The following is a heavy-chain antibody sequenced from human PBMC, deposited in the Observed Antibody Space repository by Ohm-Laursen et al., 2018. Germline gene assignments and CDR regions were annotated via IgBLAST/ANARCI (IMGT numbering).Heavy chain of an antibody. CDR2: IYDSGST. CDR3: ARARGTMVRGAPGDGMDV. CDR1: GGSISNYF. J-gene: IGHJ6*02. V-gene: IGHV4-59*12. D-gene: IGHD3-10*01. Sequence: GTLSLTCTVSGGSISNYFWSWIRQPPGKGLEWIGYIYDSGSTNYNPSLKSRVTISVDTSKNQFSLKLSSVTAADTAVYYCARARGTMVRGAPGDGMDVWGQGTTVTVSS.